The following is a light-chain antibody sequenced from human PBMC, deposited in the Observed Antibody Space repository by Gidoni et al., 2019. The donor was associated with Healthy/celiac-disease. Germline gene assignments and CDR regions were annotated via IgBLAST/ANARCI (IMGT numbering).Light chain of an antibody. CDR3: QQSYSTHRT. J-gene: IGKJ1*01. CDR2: AAS. Sequence: IQMTQSPSSLSASVGDRVTITCRASQSISSYLNWYQQKQGKAPKLLIYAASSLQSGVPSRFSGSGSGTDFTITISSLQPEDFANYYCQQSYSTHRTFGQXTKVEIK. V-gene: IGKV1-39*01. CDR1: QSISSY.